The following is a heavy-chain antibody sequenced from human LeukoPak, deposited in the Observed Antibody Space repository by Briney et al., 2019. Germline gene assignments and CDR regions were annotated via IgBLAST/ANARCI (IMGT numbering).Heavy chain of an antibody. D-gene: IGHD3-10*01. CDR1: GYSFTSYH. Sequence: ASVKVSCKASGYSFTSYHMHWVRQAPGQGLEWMGIINPSGGSTSYAQKFQGRVTMTRDTSTSTVYMELSSLRSEDTAVYYCVKDRTGTYTLDYWGQGTLVTVSS. V-gene: IGHV1-46*01. CDR3: VKDRTGTYTLDY. CDR2: INPSGGST. J-gene: IGHJ4*02.